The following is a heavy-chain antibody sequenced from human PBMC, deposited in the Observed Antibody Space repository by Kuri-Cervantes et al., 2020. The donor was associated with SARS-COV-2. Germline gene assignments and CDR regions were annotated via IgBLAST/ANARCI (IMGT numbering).Heavy chain of an antibody. V-gene: IGHV3-23*01. J-gene: IGHJ1*01. CDR1: GFTFSNYA. D-gene: IGHD6-19*01. CDR3: AARRWLGVPIAPVELYIHV. Sequence: GESLKISCAASGFTFSNYAINWVRQGPGKRLEWVSEISGNGDTTFYADSVKGRFTVSRDNPKNTLYLQMSNLRAEDTAVYYCAARRWLGVPIAPVELYIHVWGQGTLVTVSS. CDR2: ISGNGDTT.